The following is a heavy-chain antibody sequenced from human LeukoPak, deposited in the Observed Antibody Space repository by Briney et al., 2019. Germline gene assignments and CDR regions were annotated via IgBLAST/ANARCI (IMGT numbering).Heavy chain of an antibody. D-gene: IGHD3-10*01. Sequence: GGSLRLPCEPSGFPFRSYAISWVPKAPGKGLEWVSAISGSGGSTYSADSVKGRFTISRDNSKNTLYLQMNSLRVEDTAVYYCAKDYYGSGSYFYNYYYMDVWGKGTTVSVSS. CDR2: ISGSGGST. CDR3: AKDYYGSGSYFYNYYYMDV. J-gene: IGHJ6*03. V-gene: IGHV3-23*01. CDR1: GFPFRSYA.